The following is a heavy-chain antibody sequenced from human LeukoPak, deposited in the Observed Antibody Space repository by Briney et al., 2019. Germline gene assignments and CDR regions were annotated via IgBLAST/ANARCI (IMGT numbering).Heavy chain of an antibody. D-gene: IGHD1-20*01. CDR1: GFTFSSYA. J-gene: IGHJ5*02. V-gene: IGHV3-33*01. CDR2: IWFDGSTQ. CDR3: VRDPQINWNRPSPLS. Sequence: GGSLRLSCVTSGFTFSSYAFHWVRQAPGKGLEWVSVIWFDGSTQYYTDSVKGRFTISRDNSKNTLFLQMNSLRAEDTAVYYCVRDPQINWNRPSPLSWGQGTLVTVSS.